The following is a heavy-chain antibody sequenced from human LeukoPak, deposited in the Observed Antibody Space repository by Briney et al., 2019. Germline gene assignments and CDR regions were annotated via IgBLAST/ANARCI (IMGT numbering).Heavy chain of an antibody. J-gene: IGHJ5*02. CDR2: IDQSGTT. CDR3: ARVGVYDFWSGYYPNNWFDP. CDR1: GGSFSGYY. V-gene: IGHV4-34*01. Sequence: PSETLSLTCVVYGGSFSGYYWSWIRQPPGKGLEWIGEIDQSGTTNYNPSLKSRVTISVDTSKNQFSLKLSSVTAADTAVYYCARVGVYDFWSGYYPNNWFDPWGQGTLVTVSS. D-gene: IGHD3-3*01.